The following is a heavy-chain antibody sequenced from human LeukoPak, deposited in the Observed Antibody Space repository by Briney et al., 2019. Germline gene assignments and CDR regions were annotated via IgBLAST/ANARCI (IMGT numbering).Heavy chain of an antibody. CDR3: ARDGEQQLENAGYYYYYYYMDV. D-gene: IGHD6-13*01. J-gene: IGHJ6*03. Sequence: SETLSLTCTVSGGSISSYYWSWIRQPAGKGLEWIGRIYTSGSTNYNPSLKSRVTMSVDTSKNQFSLKLSSVTAADTAWYYCARDGEQQLENAGYYYYYYYMDVWGKGTTVTVSS. CDR2: IYTSGST. V-gene: IGHV4-4*07. CDR1: GGSISSYY.